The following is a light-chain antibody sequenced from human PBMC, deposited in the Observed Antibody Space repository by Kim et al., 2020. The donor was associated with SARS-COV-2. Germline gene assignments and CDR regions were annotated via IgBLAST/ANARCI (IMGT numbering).Light chain of an antibody. J-gene: IGLJ2*01. CDR2: RNN. Sequence: GQRVTISCSGSSSNSGSNYVYWYQQHPGTAPKLLIYRNNQRPSGVPDRFSGSKSGTSASLAISGLRSEDEADYYCAVWDDSLSGRVFGGGTQLTVL. V-gene: IGLV1-47*01. CDR1: SSNSGSNY. CDR3: AVWDDSLSGRV.